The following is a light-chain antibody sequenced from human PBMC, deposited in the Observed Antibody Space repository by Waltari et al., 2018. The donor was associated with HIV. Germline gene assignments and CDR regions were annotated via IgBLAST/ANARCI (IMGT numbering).Light chain of an antibody. V-gene: IGLV2-23*02. CDR1: SSDVGGYNL. CDR2: EVN. Sequence: PGQSITISCTGTSSDVGGYNLVSWYQQHPGKAPKLMIYEVNKRPSGVSNRFSGSKSGNTASLTISGLQAEDEADYYCCAYAGSTTYVIFGGGTKLTVL. CDR3: CAYAGSTTYVI. J-gene: IGLJ2*01.